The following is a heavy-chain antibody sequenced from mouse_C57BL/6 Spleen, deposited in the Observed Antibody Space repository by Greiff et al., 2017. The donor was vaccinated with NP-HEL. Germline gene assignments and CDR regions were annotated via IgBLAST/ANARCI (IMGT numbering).Heavy chain of an antibody. CDR3: ARYYGSNPYYFDD. CDR2: ISDGGSYT. J-gene: IGHJ2*01. CDR1: GFTFSSYA. V-gene: IGHV5-4*01. Sequence: VQLKESGGGLVKPGGSLKLSCAASGFTFSSYAMSWVRQTPEKRLEWVATISDGGSYTYYPDNVKGRFTISRDNAKNNLYLQMSHLKSEDTAMYYCARYYGSNPYYFDDWGQGTTLTVSS. D-gene: IGHD1-1*01.